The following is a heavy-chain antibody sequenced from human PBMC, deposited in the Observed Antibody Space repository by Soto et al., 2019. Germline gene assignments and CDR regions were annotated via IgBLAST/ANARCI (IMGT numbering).Heavy chain of an antibody. D-gene: IGHD2-2*01. CDR1: GGTFTNFA. J-gene: IGHJ6*02. CDR3: ATDSRRISRTNLPPNYYGMDV. Sequence: QVQLAQSGTEVKKPGSSVQVSCKASGGTFTNFAISWVRQAPGQVLEWMGGIIPVFGTQNYAQRFQGRVTITADKSTSTDYMDLSSLRSDDTAVYYCATDSRRISRTNLPPNYYGMDVWGQGTTVTVSS. V-gene: IGHV1-69*06. CDR2: IIPVFGTQ.